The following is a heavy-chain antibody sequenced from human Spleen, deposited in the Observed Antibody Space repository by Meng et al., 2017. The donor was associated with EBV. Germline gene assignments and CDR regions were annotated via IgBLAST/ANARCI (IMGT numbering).Heavy chain of an antibody. CDR2: SYHSVST. V-gene: IGHV4-4*02. D-gene: IGHD3-10*01. J-gene: IGHJ4*02. CDR3: AIDHRGVRVVKRPLID. Sequence: QRSGPAVVKLAATLSLTSTVSVASISSSNWVRWIRQPPGKGLEWIGESYHSVSTNYNPLLNSRVTISVDKSKNQFSLKLIYVTAADTDVDYSAIDHRGVRVVKRPLIDWGQGTLVTVSS. CDR1: VASISSSNW.